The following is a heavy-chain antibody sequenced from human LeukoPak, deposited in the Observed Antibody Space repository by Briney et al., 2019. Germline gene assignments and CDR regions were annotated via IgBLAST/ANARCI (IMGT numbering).Heavy chain of an antibody. CDR3: AKGGTSIADAFDY. Sequence: GGSLRLSCAASGFTFGDYAMHWVRQAPGKGLEWVSSISWNSGSIGYADSVKDRFTISRDNAKNSLHLQMNSLRAEDTALYYCAKGGTSIADAFDYWGQGTLVTVSS. CDR1: GFTFGDYA. D-gene: IGHD6-6*01. CDR2: ISWNSGSI. V-gene: IGHV3-9*01. J-gene: IGHJ4*02.